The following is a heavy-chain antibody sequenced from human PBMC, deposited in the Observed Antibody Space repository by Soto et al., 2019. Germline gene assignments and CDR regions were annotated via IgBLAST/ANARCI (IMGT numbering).Heavy chain of an antibody. CDR3: SRHRRTYYDMHX. Sequence: PGEALKISWKGSGYSFTSYWISWVRQMPGKGLEWMVMIDHSDPSDSYTKYSPSFQGHVTISADKSINTAYLQWSSLKTSDTAMYYCSRHRRTYYDMHXWGQATTVTVS. CDR1: GYSFTSYW. V-gene: IGHV5-10-1*01. CDR2: IDHSDPSDSYT. J-gene: IGHJ6*02.